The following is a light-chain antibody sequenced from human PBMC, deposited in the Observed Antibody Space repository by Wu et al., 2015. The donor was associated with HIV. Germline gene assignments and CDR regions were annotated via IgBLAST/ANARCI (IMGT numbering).Light chain of an antibody. CDR2: KAS. J-gene: IGKJ3*01. V-gene: IGKV1-5*03. Sequence: DIQMTQSPLTLSASVGDRVTITCRASQSISNWLAWYQQKPGKAPKLLIYKASTLESGVPSRFSGSGSGTEFTLTISSLQPDDFANYYCQQYNSFPFTFGLGPKWIS. CDR1: QSISNW. CDR3: QQYNSFPFT.